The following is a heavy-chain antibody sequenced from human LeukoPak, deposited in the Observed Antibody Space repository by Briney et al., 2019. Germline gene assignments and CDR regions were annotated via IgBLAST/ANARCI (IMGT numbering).Heavy chain of an antibody. CDR3: LLIILGGSSQH. Sequence: PGGSLRLSCAASEFTFSNYWMHWVRQAPGKGLVWVSRIKNDGKITTYADSVKGRFTTSRDNAKNTFYLQMNSLRVEDTAVYYCLLIILGGSSQHWGQGTLVTVSS. CDR2: IKNDGKIT. D-gene: IGHD3-3*01. CDR1: EFTFSNYW. J-gene: IGHJ1*01. V-gene: IGHV3-74*01.